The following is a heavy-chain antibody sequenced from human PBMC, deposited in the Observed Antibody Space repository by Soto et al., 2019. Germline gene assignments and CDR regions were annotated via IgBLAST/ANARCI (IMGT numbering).Heavy chain of an antibody. CDR3: ARVWWFNFDY. D-gene: IGHD2-15*01. CDR1: GGSISSGDYY. CDR2: IYYSGST. V-gene: IGHV4-30-4*01. Sequence: SETLSLTCSVSGGSISSGDYYWSWIRQPPGKGLEWIGYIYYSGSTYYNPSLKSRVTISVDTSKNQFSLKLSSVTAADTAVYYCARVWWFNFDYWGQGTLVTSPQ. J-gene: IGHJ4*02.